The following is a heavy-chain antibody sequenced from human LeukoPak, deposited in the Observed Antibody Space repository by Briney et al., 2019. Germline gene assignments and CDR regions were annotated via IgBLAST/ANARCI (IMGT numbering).Heavy chain of an antibody. CDR2: IYYSGST. V-gene: IGHV4-59*01. D-gene: IGHD6-6*01. J-gene: IGHJ6*02. CDR1: GGSISSYY. CDR3: ARQYSSSSGYYYYGMDV. Sequence: SETLSLTCTVSGGSISSYYWSWIRQPPGKGLEWIGYIYYSGSTNYNPSLKSRVTISVDTSKNQFSLKLSSVTAADTAVYYCARQYSSSSGYYYYGMDVWGQGTTVTVSS.